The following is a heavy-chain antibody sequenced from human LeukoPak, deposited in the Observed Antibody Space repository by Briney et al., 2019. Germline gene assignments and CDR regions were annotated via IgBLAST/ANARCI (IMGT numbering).Heavy chain of an antibody. CDR3: ARLLSHCSSTSCRLPGAFDI. J-gene: IGHJ3*02. V-gene: IGHV5-51*01. CDR1: GYSFTSYL. CDR2: IYPGESDT. D-gene: IGHD2-2*01. Sequence: GASLKISGRGPGYSFTSYLIGWVRQIPGKGLGGRGIIYPGESDTRYSTSCQGQVTTSADKSIRTAYLQWSSLKASDPAMYYCARLLSHCSSTSCRLPGAFDIWGQGTMVPVSS.